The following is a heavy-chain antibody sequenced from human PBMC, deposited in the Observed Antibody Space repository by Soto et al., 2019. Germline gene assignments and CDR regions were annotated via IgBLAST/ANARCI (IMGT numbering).Heavy chain of an antibody. CDR3: AKGYSSGWHSSLSS. D-gene: IGHD6-19*01. V-gene: IGHV3-23*01. Sequence: EVQLLESGGGLVQPGGSLRLSCEASGFNFSNYGVSWVRKAPGKGLECVSGITGSGDRTSYADSVKGRFTVSRDNSKNTLSLQMNSLRVEDTAIYYCAKGYSSGWHSSLSSWGQGTLVIVSS. CDR2: ITGSGDRT. J-gene: IGHJ5*02. CDR1: GFNFSNYG.